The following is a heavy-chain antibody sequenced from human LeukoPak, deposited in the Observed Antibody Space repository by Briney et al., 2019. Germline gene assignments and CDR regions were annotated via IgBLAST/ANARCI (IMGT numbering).Heavy chain of an antibody. Sequence: SETLSLTCTVSGGSISSGGYYWRWIRQHPGKGLEWIGYIYYSGSTSYHPSLNRRVTMSVDTPMNQFALKLSSVTAADTAVYYYASGTVSREYYFDYWGQGTLVTVSS. CDR1: GGSISSGGYY. V-gene: IGHV4-31*03. D-gene: IGHD1-1*01. CDR3: ASGTVSREYYFDY. J-gene: IGHJ4*02. CDR2: IYYSGST.